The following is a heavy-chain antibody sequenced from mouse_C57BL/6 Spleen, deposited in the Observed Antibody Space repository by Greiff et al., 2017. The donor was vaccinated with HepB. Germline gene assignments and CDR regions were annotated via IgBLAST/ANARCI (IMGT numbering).Heavy chain of an antibody. Sequence: QVQLQQPGAELVKPGASVKMSCKASGYTFTSYWITWVKQRPGQGLEWIGDIYPGSGSTNYNEKFKSKATLTVDTSSSTAYMQLSSLTSEDSAVYYCARGDYSNLWFAYWGQGTLVTVSA. CDR2: IYPGSGST. D-gene: IGHD2-5*01. CDR1: GYTFTSYW. CDR3: ARGDYSNLWFAY. V-gene: IGHV1-55*01. J-gene: IGHJ3*01.